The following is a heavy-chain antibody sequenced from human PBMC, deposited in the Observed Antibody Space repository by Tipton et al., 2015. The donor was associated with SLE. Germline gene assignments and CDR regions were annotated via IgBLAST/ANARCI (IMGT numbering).Heavy chain of an antibody. D-gene: IGHD5-12*01. V-gene: IGHV3-53*01. Sequence: GSLRLSCAASGFTVSSNYMSWVRQAPGKGLEWVSLIYSGGTTYYADSVKGRFTISRDNSKNTLYLQMNSLRAEDTAVYYCARGLRGNMGYYFDYGGRGTLVTVSS. CDR1: GFTVSSNY. CDR3: ARGLRGNMGYYFDY. J-gene: IGHJ4*02. CDR2: IYSGGTT.